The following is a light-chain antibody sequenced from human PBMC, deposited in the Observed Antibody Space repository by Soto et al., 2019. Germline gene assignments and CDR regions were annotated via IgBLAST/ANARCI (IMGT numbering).Light chain of an antibody. Sequence: EIVLTQSPGTLSLSPGERATLSCRASQSISNNYLAWYQQRPSQAPRLLIYGVSSRATGIADRFSGSGSGTDFTLTISRLEPEDFAMYSCQRPTAFGQGTRVDI. CDR2: GVS. V-gene: IGKV3-20*01. J-gene: IGKJ1*01. CDR1: QSISNNY. CDR3: QRPTA.